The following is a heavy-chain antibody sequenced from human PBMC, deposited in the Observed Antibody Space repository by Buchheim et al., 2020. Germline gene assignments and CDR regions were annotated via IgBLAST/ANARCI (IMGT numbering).Heavy chain of an antibody. V-gene: IGHV3-23*04. J-gene: IGHJ5*02. Sequence: EVQVVESGGGLVQPGGSLRLSCAASGFTFSSYAMTWVRQAPGKGLEWVSTIFNTAGGTYYADSVKGRFTISRDNSQNMVYPQMNTLGAEDTALYYCARRMTFGATPGLDPWGQGTL. CDR1: GFTFSSYA. CDR3: ARRMTFGATPGLDP. D-gene: IGHD3/OR15-3a*01. CDR2: IFNTAGGT.